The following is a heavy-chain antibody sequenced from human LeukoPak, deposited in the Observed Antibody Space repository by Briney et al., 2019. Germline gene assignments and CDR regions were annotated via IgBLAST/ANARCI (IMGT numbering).Heavy chain of an antibody. CDR1: GFTLSSYG. Sequence: GGSLRLSCAASGFTLSSYGMHWVRQAPGKGLEWVAVLWYDGSNKYYADSVKGRFTISRDNSKNTLYLQMNSLRAEDTAVYYCAKDPRPDSSGYWYWGQGTLVTVSS. V-gene: IGHV3-33*06. D-gene: IGHD3-22*01. CDR2: LWYDGSNK. J-gene: IGHJ4*02. CDR3: AKDPRPDSSGYWY.